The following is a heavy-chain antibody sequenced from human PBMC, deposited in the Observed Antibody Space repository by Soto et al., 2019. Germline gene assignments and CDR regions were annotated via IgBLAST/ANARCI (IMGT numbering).Heavy chain of an antibody. V-gene: IGHV4-34*01. CDR1: GGSFSGYY. J-gene: IGHJ6*02. D-gene: IGHD3-3*01. Sequence: PSETLSLTCAVYGGSFSGYYWSWIRQPPGKGLEWIGEINHSGSTNYNPSLKSRVTISVDTSKNQFSLKLSSVTAADTAVYYCARRSMRFLEWRNYYGMDVWGQGTTVTVSS. CDR3: ARRSMRFLEWRNYYGMDV. CDR2: INHSGST.